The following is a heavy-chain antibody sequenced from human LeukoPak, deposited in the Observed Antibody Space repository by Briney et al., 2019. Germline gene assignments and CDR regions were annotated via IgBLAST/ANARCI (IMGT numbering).Heavy chain of an antibody. CDR3: AVIAARRGDY. V-gene: IGHV4-39*01. CDR2: IYYSGST. J-gene: IGHJ4*02. Sequence: PSXXLSLTCTVSGGSISSSSYYWGWIRQPPGKGLEWIGSIYYSGSTYYNPSLKSRVTISVDTSKNQFSLKLSSVTAADTAVYYCAVIAARRGDYWGQGTLVTVSS. D-gene: IGHD6-6*01. CDR1: GGSISSSSYY.